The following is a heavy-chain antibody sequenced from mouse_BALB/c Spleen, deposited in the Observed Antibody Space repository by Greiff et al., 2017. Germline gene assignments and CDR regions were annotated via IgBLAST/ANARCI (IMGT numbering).Heavy chain of an antibody. D-gene: IGHD1-2*01. Sequence: EVHLVESGGDLVKPGGSLKLSCAASGFTFSSYGMSWVRQTPDKRLEWVATISSGGSYTYYPDSVKGRFTISRDNAKNNLYLQMSSLKSEDTAMYYCARDLLRLPAYWGQGTLVTVSA. CDR2: ISSGGSYT. CDR3: ARDLLRLPAY. CDR1: GFTFSSYG. V-gene: IGHV5-6*01. J-gene: IGHJ3*01.